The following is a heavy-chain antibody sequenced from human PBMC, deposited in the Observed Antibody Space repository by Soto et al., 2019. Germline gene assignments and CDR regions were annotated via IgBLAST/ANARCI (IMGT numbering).Heavy chain of an antibody. Sequence: QVQLVQSGAEVKKPGASVKVSCKASGYTFTSYGISWVRQAPGQGLEWMGWISAYNGNTNYAQKLQGRVTMTTDTSTSTAYMELRSLRSDDTAVYYCARAFKRYSSCWSDAFDIWGQGTMVTVSS. D-gene: IGHD6-19*01. J-gene: IGHJ3*02. CDR2: ISAYNGNT. V-gene: IGHV1-18*04. CDR3: ARAFKRYSSCWSDAFDI. CDR1: GYTFTSYG.